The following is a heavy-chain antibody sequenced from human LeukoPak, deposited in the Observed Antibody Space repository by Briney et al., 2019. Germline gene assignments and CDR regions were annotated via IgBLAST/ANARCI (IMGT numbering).Heavy chain of an antibody. CDR3: PPPLPATDMTTVWFDP. J-gene: IGHJ5*02. CDR2: ISGSGGST. CDR1: GFAFSSYA. V-gene: IGHV3-23*01. D-gene: IGHD4-17*01. Sequence: GGTLRLSCAASGFAFSSYAMSWVRQAPGKGLEWVSAISGSGGSTYYADSVKGRFTISRDNSKNTLYLQMNSLRAEDTAVYYCPPPLPATDMTTVWFDPWGQGTLVTVSS.